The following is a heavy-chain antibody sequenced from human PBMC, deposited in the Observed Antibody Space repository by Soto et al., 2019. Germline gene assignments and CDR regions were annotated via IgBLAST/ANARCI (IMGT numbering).Heavy chain of an antibody. J-gene: IGHJ6*03. CDR1: GFTFSNAW. CDR3: AKDEGLELYRLQNYYYMDV. V-gene: IGHV3-15*07. Sequence: GESLRLSYPASGFTFSNAWINWLRQAPGKGLEWVGRIKSKTDGGTTDYAAPVKGRFAISRDDSKNILYMKMNSLKIEDTAVYYCAKDEGLELYRLQNYYYMDVWGKGTTVTVSS. CDR2: IKSKTDGGTT. D-gene: IGHD1-7*01.